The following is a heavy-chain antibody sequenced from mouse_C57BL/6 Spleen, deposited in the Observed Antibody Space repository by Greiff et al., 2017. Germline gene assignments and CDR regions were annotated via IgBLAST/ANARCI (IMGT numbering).Heavy chain of an antibody. D-gene: IGHD1-1*01. Sequence: QVQLKQPGAELVRPGSSVKLSCKASGYTFTSYWMHWVKQRPIQGLEWIGNIDPSDSETHYNQKFKDKATLTVDKSSSTVYMQLSSLTSEDSAVYYCARGERYGSSYWYFDVWGTGTTVTVSS. V-gene: IGHV1-52*01. CDR1: GYTFTSYW. J-gene: IGHJ1*03. CDR2: IDPSDSET. CDR3: ARGERYGSSYWYFDV.